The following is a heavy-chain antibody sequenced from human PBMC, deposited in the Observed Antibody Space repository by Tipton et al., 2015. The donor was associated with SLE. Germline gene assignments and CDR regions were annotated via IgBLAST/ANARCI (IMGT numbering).Heavy chain of an antibody. D-gene: IGHD3-3*01. V-gene: IGHV4-59*11. CDR3: ARERVVGFLEWSHLCY. CDR1: GGSISSHY. CDR2: IYYSGST. Sequence: TLSLTCTVSGGSISSHYWTWIRQPPGKGLEWIGYIYYSGSTNYNPSLKSRVTISLDTSKNQFSLKLTSVTAADTAVYYCARERVVGFLEWSHLCYWRQGTLVPVSS. J-gene: IGHJ4*02.